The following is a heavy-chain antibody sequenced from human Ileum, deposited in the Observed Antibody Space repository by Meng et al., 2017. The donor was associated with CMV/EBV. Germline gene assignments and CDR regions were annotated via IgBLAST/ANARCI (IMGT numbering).Heavy chain of an antibody. CDR3: VKSLGGNSEDF. J-gene: IGHJ4*02. CDR2: VNCNNGDT. CDR1: GYTFTKYY. D-gene: IGHD4-23*01. Sequence: SSKTSGYTFTKYYIHWRRQAPGQGPEWLGWVNCNNGDTRYAQDFQGRVSMTRDTSINTAYMEINGMTSDDTAVYYCVKSLGGNSEDFWGPGTLVTVSS. V-gene: IGHV1-2*02.